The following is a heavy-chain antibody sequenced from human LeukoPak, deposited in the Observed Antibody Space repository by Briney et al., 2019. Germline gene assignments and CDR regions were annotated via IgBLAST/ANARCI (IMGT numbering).Heavy chain of an antibody. J-gene: IGHJ6*03. CDR2: IYYSGST. Sequence: SETLSLTCTVSGGSISSSSYYWGWLRQPPETGLEWIGSIYYSGSTYYNPSLKSRVTISVDTSKNQFSLKLSSVTAADTAVYYCARYGSGSRRTNYYYYYYMDVWGKGTTVTISS. CDR3: ARYGSGSRRTNYYYYYYMDV. CDR1: GGSISSSSYY. D-gene: IGHD3-10*01. V-gene: IGHV4-39*07.